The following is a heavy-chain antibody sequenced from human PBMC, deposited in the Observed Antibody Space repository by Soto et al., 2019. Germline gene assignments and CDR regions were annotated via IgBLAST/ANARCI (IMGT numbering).Heavy chain of an antibody. J-gene: IGHJ6*03. CDR2: ISSNGVGT. CDR1: GFTLSGYA. V-gene: IGHV3-64*01. Sequence: GGSLRLSWAASGFTLSGYAMDWVRQAPGKGLEYVSGISSNGVGTYYANSVQGRFTISRDNSKNTVYLQMGSLRPEDMAVYYCARRALPDFYYMDVWGKGTTLTVSS. CDR3: ARRALPDFYYMDV.